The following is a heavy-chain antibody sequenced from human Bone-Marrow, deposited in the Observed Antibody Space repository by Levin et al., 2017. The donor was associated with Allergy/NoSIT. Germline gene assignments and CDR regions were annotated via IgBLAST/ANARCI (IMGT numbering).Heavy chain of an antibody. CDR3: ARDSGPRVGFDY. J-gene: IGHJ4*02. V-gene: IGHV4-59*01. Sequence: SETLSLTCTVSGGSISSYYWSWIRQPPGKGLEWIGYIYYSGSTNYNPSLKSRVTISVDTSKNQFSLKLSSVTAADTAVYYCARDSGPRVGFDYWGQGTLVTVSS. D-gene: IGHD5-12*01. CDR2: IYYSGST. CDR1: GGSISSYY.